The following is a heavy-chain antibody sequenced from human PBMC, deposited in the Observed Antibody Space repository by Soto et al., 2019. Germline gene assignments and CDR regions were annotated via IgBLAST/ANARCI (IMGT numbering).Heavy chain of an antibody. J-gene: IGHJ6*02. V-gene: IGHV1-18*01. CDR1: GYTFTSYG. D-gene: IGHD4-17*01. CDR3: ARVYGDSSNYYYGMDV. Sequence: ASVKVSCKASGYTFTSYGISWVRQAPGQGLEWMGWISAYNGNTNYAQKLQGRVTMTTDTSTSTAYMELRSLRSDDTAVYYCARVYGDSSNYYYGMDVWGQGTTVTVSS. CDR2: ISAYNGNT.